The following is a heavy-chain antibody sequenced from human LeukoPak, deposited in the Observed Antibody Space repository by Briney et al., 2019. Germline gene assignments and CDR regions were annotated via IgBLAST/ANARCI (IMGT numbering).Heavy chain of an antibody. J-gene: IGHJ4*02. Sequence: GGSLRLSCAASGFTVSSNHMSWVRQAPGKGRERVSVICSGGSTDYADSVKGRFTISRDNLKNTLYLQMNSLRAEDTAVYYCARGPAGYNWGQGTLVTFSS. CDR2: ICSGGST. D-gene: IGHD1-1*01. CDR1: GFTVSSNH. V-gene: IGHV3-53*01. CDR3: ARGPAGYN.